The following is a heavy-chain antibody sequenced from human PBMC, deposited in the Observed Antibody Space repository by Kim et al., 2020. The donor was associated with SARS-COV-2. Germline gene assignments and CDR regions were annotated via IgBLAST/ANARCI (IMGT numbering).Heavy chain of an antibody. J-gene: IGHJ6*02. CDR1: GGTFSSYA. Sequence: SVKVSCKASGGTFSSYAISWVRQAPGQRLEWMGGIIPIFGTANYAQKFQGRVTITADESTSTAYMELSSLRSEDTAVYYCARVLGFYYYDSSGYPFGWGGYYGMDVWGQGTTVTVSS. D-gene: IGHD3-22*01. CDR3: ARVLGFYYYDSSGYPFGWGGYYGMDV. CDR2: IIPIFGTA. V-gene: IGHV1-69*13.